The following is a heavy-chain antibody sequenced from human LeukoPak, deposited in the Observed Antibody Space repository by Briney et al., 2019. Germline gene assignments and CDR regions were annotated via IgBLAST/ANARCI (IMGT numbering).Heavy chain of an antibody. CDR3: AKIGDAGLGSHDY. Sequence: SETLSLTCTVSGGSINTFYWSWIRQPPGKGLEWIGYISYSGNTNYNPSLKSRVTISLDTSKAQFSLKLRSVTAADTAVYYCAKIGDAGLGSHDYWGQGTLVTVSS. J-gene: IGHJ4*02. CDR1: GGSINTFY. D-gene: IGHD3-10*01. CDR2: ISYSGNT. V-gene: IGHV4-59*08.